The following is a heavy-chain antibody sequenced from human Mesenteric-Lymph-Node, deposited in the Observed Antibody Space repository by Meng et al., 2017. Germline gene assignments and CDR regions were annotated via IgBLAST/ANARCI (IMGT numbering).Heavy chain of an antibody. CDR1: GFTFSSYS. CDR2: ISSSSSYI. Sequence: GESLKISCAASGFTFSSYSMNWVRQAPGKGLEWVSSISSSSSYIYYADSVKGRFTISRDNAKNSLYLQMNSLRAEDTAVYYCAKDASSGLWFGELSSAFDIWGQGTMVTVSS. V-gene: IGHV3-21*04. D-gene: IGHD3-10*01. CDR3: AKDASSGLWFGELSSAFDI. J-gene: IGHJ3*02.